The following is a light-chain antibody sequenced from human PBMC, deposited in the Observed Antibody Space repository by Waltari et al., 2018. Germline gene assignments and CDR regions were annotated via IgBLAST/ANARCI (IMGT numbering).Light chain of an antibody. CDR2: NDN. CDR3: AVWDDSLGGV. CDR1: NSNIGGNS. V-gene: IGLV1-44*01. J-gene: IGLJ3*02. Sequence: QSVLTQPPSVSGTPGQRVTISCSGSNSNIGGNSVNWYQQLPGQAPKLLIDNDNQAPSGVPYRFSASKSGTSASLAITGLQSEDEADYYCAVWDDSLGGVFGGGTKLTVL.